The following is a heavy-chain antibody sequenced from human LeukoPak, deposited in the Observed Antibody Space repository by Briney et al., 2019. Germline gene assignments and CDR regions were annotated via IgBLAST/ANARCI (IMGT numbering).Heavy chain of an antibody. CDR1: GFTFSSYSMN. Sequence: PGGSLRLSCAASGFTFSSYSMNWVRQAPGKGLEWIGSIYYSGSTYYNPSLKSRVTISVDTSKNQFSLKLSSVTAADTAVYYCARRQAAAGDAFDIWGQGTMVTVSS. V-gene: IGHV4-39*01. CDR3: ARRQAAAGDAFDI. J-gene: IGHJ3*02. CDR2: IYYSGST. D-gene: IGHD6-13*01.